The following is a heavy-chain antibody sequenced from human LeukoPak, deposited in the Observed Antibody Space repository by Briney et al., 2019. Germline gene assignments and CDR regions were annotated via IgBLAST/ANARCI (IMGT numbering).Heavy chain of an antibody. D-gene: IGHD1-1*01. CDR1: GFTFSRIA. Sequence: WGSLRLSCAASGFTFSRIAMTWVRQPPGKGLEWVSTIRSNGNTPYHADSVRGRFAISRDNSKNALFLQMNSLRVEDTAIYYCAKGQELDDGVFDSWGQGTLVTV. V-gene: IGHV3-23*01. J-gene: IGHJ4*02. CDR2: IRSNGNTP. CDR3: AKGQELDDGVFDS.